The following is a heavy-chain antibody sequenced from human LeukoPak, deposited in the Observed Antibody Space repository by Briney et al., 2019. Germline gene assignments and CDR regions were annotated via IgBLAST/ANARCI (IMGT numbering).Heavy chain of an antibody. CDR1: GDSISSYY. D-gene: IGHD4-17*01. V-gene: IGHV4-4*07. CDR3: AREPSVTTVSTGS. J-gene: IGHJ5*02. Sequence: SETLSLTCTVSGDSISSYYCSWIRQPAGKGLEWIGRIYTSGSTNYNPSLKSRVTMSVDTSKNQFSLKVSSVTAADTAIYYCAREPSVTTVSTGSWGQGTLVIVSS. CDR2: IYTSGST.